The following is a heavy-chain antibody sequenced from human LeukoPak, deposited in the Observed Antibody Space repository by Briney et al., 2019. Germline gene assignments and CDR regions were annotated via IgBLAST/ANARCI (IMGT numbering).Heavy chain of an antibody. CDR1: GFTFSSHG. V-gene: IGHV3-23*01. J-gene: IGHJ1*01. CDR3: AKDDAWGRYKD. Sequence: GGSLRLSCAASGFTFSSHGMNWVRQAPGKGLEWVSGISPSGGITYYTDSVKGRFTISRDNSKNTVSLQMNSLRGEDTAVYYCAKDDAWGRYKDWGQGTLVTISS. CDR2: ISPSGGIT. D-gene: IGHD3-16*01.